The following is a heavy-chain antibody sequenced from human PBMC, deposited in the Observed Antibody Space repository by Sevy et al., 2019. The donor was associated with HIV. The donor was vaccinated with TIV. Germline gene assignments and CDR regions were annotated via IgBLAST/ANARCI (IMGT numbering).Heavy chain of an antibody. CDR2: IKEDGSEK. D-gene: IGHD3-10*01. J-gene: IGHJ4*02. Sequence: GGSLRLSCAASGFSFSSFWMSWVRQSPGKGLEWVANIKEDGSEKYYVDSVKGRFTNSIDNAKNSLYLQMNSLRAEDTAVYYCARGGHWSHPGDYWGQGTLVTVFS. V-gene: IGHV3-7*01. CDR1: GFSFSSFW. CDR3: ARGGHWSHPGDY.